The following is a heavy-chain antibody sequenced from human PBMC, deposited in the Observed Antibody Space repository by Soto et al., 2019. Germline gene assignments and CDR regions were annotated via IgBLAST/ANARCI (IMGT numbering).Heavy chain of an antibody. Sequence: ASVKVSCKASGYTFTNYYMHWVRQAPGQGLEWMGVIHYSGATPTYAQKFQGRVTMARDTSTSTVYVELSSLTAADTAVYYCARDMHAGFTHYFDPWGQGTLVTVSS. D-gene: IGHD1-26*01. CDR3: ARDMHAGFTHYFDP. V-gene: IGHV1-46*01. CDR2: IHYSGATP. CDR1: GYTFTNYY. J-gene: IGHJ5*02.